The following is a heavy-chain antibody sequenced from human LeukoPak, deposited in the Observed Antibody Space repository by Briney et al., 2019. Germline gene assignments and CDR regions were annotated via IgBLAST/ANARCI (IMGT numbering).Heavy chain of an antibody. Sequence: GGSLRLSCAASGFTFSSYAMSWVRQAPGKGLEWVAAISGSGGSTYYADSVKGRFTSSRDSFKNTLYLQMNSLRAEDTAVYYCAKEVIVGVSFDYWGQGTLVTVSS. CDR2: ISGSGGST. CDR1: GFTFSSYA. CDR3: AKEVIVGVSFDY. D-gene: IGHD1-26*01. J-gene: IGHJ4*02. V-gene: IGHV3-23*01.